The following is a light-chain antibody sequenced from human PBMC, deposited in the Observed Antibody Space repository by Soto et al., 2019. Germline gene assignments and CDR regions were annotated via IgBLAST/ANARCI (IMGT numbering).Light chain of an antibody. V-gene: IGKV1-39*01. CDR3: QQSYSTPS. CDR1: QSISSY. Sequence: DIQMTQSPSSLSASVGDRVTITCRAIQSISSYLNWYQQKPGKAPKLLIYAAPSLQSGVPSRFSGSGSGTDFTLTISSLQPEDFATYYCQQSYSTPSFGQGTRLEIK. CDR2: AAP. J-gene: IGKJ5*01.